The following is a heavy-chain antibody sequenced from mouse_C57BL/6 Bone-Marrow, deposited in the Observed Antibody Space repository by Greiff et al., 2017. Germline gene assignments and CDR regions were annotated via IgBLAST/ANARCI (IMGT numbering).Heavy chain of an antibody. V-gene: IGHV14-3*01. Sequence: VHVKQSVAELVRPGASVKLSCTASGFNIKNTYMHWVKQRPEQGLEWIGRIDPANGNTKYATKFQGKATITADTSANTAYLQLSSLTSEDTAIYYWAAYDGYYAWFAYWGQGTLVTVSA. CDR3: AAYDGYYAWFAY. D-gene: IGHD2-3*01. CDR2: IDPANGNT. J-gene: IGHJ3*01. CDR1: GFNIKNTY.